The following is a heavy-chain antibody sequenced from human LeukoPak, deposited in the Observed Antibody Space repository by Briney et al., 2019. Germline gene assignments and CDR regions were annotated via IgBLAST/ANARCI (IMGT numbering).Heavy chain of an antibody. CDR2: IGGSGVDT. D-gene: IGHD3-10*01. V-gene: IGHV3-23*01. CDR1: GFTFSSYA. Sequence: GGSLRLSCAASGFTFSSYAMRWVRQARGKGLEWVSAIGGSGVDTYYADSVKGRFTISRDNSKNTLYLQMNSLRAEDTAVYYCTRGTSRSGNYNFDSWGQGTLVTVSS. J-gene: IGHJ5*01. CDR3: TRGTSRSGNYNFDS.